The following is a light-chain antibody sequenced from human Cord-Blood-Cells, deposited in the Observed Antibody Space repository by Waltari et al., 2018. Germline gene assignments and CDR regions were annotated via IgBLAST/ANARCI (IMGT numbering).Light chain of an antibody. Sequence: QSALTQPASVSGPPGPTIPISWTATRSDVGSYNLVSWYQQHPGKAPKLMIYEGSNRPSGVSNRFSGSKSGNTASPTISGLQAEDEADYYCCSYAGSSTWVFGGGTKLTVL. V-gene: IGLV2-23*01. J-gene: IGLJ3*02. CDR2: EGS. CDR1: RSDVGSYNL. CDR3: CSYAGSSTWV.